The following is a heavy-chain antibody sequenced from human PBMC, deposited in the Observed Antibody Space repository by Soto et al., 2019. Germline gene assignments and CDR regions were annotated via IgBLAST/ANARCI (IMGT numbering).Heavy chain of an antibody. D-gene: IGHD4-17*01. CDR2: IYHSGST. Sequence: SETLSLTCAVSGGSISSGGYSWSWIRQPPGKGLEWIGYIYHSGSTYYNPSLKSRVTISVDRSKNQFSLKLSSVTAADTAVYYCARSLTTVTTAGAFDIWGQGTMVTVSS. J-gene: IGHJ3*02. CDR1: GGSISSGGYS. CDR3: ARSLTTVTTAGAFDI. V-gene: IGHV4-30-2*01.